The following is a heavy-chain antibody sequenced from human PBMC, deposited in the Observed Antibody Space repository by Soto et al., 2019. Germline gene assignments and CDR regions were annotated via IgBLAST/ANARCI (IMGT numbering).Heavy chain of an antibody. CDR3: ARTGITGTNPLIRNAFDI. V-gene: IGHV6-1*01. CDR1: GDSVSSNSAA. J-gene: IGHJ3*02. CDR2: TYYRSKWYN. D-gene: IGHD1-7*01. Sequence: KQSQTLSLTCAISGDSVSSNSAAWNWIRQSPSRGLEWLGRTYYRSKWYNDYAVSVKSRITINPDTSKNQFSLQLNSVTPEDTAVYYCARTGITGTNPLIRNAFDIWGQGTMVTVSS.